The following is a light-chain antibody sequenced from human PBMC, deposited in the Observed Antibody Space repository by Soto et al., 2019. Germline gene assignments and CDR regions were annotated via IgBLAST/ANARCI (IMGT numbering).Light chain of an antibody. CDR1: SSHIGSNP. CDR3: AEWHDSLNGWV. Sequence: QSVLTQPPSASGTPGQSVTISCSGSSSHIGSNPVNWYRQLPGTAPKLLIYSNNQRPSGVPDRFSGSKSGTSASLAISGLQSEDEADYYCAEWHDSLNGWVFGGGTKVTVL. V-gene: IGLV1-44*01. J-gene: IGLJ3*02. CDR2: SNN.